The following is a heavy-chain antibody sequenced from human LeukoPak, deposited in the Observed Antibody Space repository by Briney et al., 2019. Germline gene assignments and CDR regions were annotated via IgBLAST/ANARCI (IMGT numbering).Heavy chain of an antibody. Sequence: ASVKVSCKASGYTFTSYAMHWVRRAPGQRLEWMGWINAGNGDTKYSQKFQGRVTIARDTSASTAYMELSSLRSEDTAVYYCAGDRGGTGDFDYWGQGTLDTVSS. CDR2: INAGNGDT. CDR3: AGDRGGTGDFDY. CDR1: GYTFTSYA. V-gene: IGHV1-3*01. J-gene: IGHJ4*02. D-gene: IGHD1-1*01.